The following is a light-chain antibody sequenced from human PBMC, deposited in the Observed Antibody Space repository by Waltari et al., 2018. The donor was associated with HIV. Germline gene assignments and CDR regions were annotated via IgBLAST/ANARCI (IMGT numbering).Light chain of an antibody. CDR3: AAWDDSLSGLYV. CDR2: RNN. V-gene: IGLV1-47*01. Sequence: QSVLTQPPSASGTPGQRVTISCSGSSSNIGRNYVCWYQQLPGTAPKLLIYRNNGRPSGVPGRFSGSKSGTSASLAISGLRSEDEADYYCAAWDDSLSGLYVFGTGTKVTVL. CDR1: SSNIGRNY. J-gene: IGLJ1*01.